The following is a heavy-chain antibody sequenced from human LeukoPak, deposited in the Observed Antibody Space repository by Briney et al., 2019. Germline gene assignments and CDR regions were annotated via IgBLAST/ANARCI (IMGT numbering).Heavy chain of an antibody. D-gene: IGHD1-1*01. J-gene: IGHJ4*02. Sequence: ASVKVSCKPSGYTFTTYYIHWVRQAPGQGLEWMGMINPSGGSTSFAQKFQGRVTMTSDTSTSITHMELSSLRSEDTAVYYRVRNVGSGFDYWGQGTLVTVSS. CDR2: INPSGGST. V-gene: IGHV1-46*01. CDR3: VRNVGSGFDY. CDR1: GYTFTTYY.